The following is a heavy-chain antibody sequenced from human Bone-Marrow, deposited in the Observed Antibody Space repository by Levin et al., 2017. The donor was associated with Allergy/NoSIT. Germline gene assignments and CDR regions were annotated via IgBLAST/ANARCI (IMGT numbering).Heavy chain of an antibody. CDR3: AKLRVAGIRGVDY. CDR2: ISWNSGSI. D-gene: IGHD6-19*01. CDR1: GFTFDDYA. V-gene: IGHV3-9*01. J-gene: IGHJ4*02. Sequence: GGSLRLSCAASGFTFDDYAMHWVRQAPGKGLEWVSGISWNSGSIGYADSVKGRFTISRDNAKNSLYLQMNSLRAEDTALYYCAKLRVAGIRGVDYWGQGTLVTVSS.